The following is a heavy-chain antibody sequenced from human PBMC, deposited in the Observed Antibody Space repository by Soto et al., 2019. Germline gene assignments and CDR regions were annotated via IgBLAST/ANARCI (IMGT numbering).Heavy chain of an antibody. Sequence: QVQLQESGPGLVKPSGTLSLTCAVSSGSISSSNWWSWVRQPPGKGLEWIGEIYHSGSTNYNPSLKSRVTRSVDKSENQFSLKLSSVTAADPAVYYCARYGYCSGGSCYFDLWGRGTLVTVSS. J-gene: IGHJ2*01. D-gene: IGHD2-15*01. CDR2: IYHSGST. CDR1: SGSISSSNW. V-gene: IGHV4-4*02. CDR3: ARYGYCSGGSCYFDL.